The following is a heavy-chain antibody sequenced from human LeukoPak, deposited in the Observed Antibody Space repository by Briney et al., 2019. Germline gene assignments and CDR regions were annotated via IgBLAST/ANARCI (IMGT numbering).Heavy chain of an antibody. V-gene: IGHV3-15*01. CDR3: TTDLPRWAITLGC. D-gene: IGHD4-23*01. J-gene: IGHJ4*01. CDR1: GFTFTNAW. Sequence: GGSLRLSCAASGFTFTNAWMSWVRQAPGKGLEWVGRIKSKTDGGTTDYAAPVKGRFTISRDDSKNTLYLQMNSLNTEDTAVYYCTTDLPRWAITLGCWGHGTLVTVSS. CDR2: IKSKTDGGTT.